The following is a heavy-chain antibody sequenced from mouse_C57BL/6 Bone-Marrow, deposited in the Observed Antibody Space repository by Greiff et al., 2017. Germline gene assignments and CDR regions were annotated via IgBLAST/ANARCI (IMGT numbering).Heavy chain of an antibody. CDR1: GYSITSAY. CDR3: ARGGGYYARDY. J-gene: IGHJ4*01. V-gene: IGHV3-8*01. Sequence: EVQLVESGPGLAKPSQTLSLTCSVTGYSITSAYWTWIRKFPGTKLEYMGYISYSGSPYYTPSLKSRISITRDTSKNQTDRQLNSVTTEDTATYYCARGGGYYARDYWGQGTSVTVSS. CDR2: ISYSGSP.